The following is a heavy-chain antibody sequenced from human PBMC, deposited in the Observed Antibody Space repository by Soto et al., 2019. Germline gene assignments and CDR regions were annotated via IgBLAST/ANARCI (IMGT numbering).Heavy chain of an antibody. CDR2: IYWDDDK. V-gene: IGHV2-5*02. CDR3: AHHFGDAAFYP. J-gene: IGHJ5*02. Sequence: QITLKESGPTLVKPTQTLTLTCTFSGFSLSTSGVGVGWIRQPPGKALEWLALIYWDDDKRYSPSLKSRLTISKDHAKNQALLKRTNRQHVESASHYRAHHFGDAAFYPCGQEPLHTVSS. D-gene: IGHD3-10*01. CDR1: GFSLSTSGVG.